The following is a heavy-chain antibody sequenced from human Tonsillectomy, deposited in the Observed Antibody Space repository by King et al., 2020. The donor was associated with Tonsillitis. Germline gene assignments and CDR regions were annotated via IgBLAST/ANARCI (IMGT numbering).Heavy chain of an antibody. V-gene: IGHV1-46*03. CDR1: GYTFTTHS. CDR3: ARGYNWNDY. D-gene: IGHD1-1*01. Sequence: QLVQSGAEVKKPGASVKVSCKVSGYTFTTHSIHWVRQAPGQGLEWMGIINPSGGSTNYAQKFKGKVTMTSDTSTDTVYMELSSLRSEDTAVYYCARGYNWNDYWGQGTLVTVSS. J-gene: IGHJ4*02. CDR2: INPSGGST.